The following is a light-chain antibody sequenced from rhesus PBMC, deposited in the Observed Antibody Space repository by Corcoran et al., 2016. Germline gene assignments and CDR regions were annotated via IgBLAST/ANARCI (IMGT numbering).Light chain of an antibody. CDR1: SSNIGSSD. CDR2: FTN. V-gene: IGLV1-81*01. CDR3: EAWDRSLSAYI. J-gene: IGLJ1*01. Sequence: QSVLTQPPSASGTPGQSVTISCSGGSSNIGSSDVSWYRQLPGTATQLLIYFTNQRPSGVPDRFSGSKSGTSASLAISGLRSEDDADYYCEAWDRSLSAYIFGGGTRLTVL.